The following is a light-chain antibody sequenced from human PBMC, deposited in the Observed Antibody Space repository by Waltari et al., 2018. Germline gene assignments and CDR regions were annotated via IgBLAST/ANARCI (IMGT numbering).Light chain of an antibody. CDR3: QSFDSSLDGYV. J-gene: IGLJ1*01. CDR1: SSNIVPYYH. CDR2: ANN. V-gene: IGLV1-40*01. Sequence: QSVLTQPPSVSGAPGQRVTISCTGSSSNIVPYYHVPWYQHLPGTAPKVLIYANNNRPSGVPDRFSGSKSGASASLAITGLQAEDEADYYCQSFDSSLDGYVFGTGTKVTVL.